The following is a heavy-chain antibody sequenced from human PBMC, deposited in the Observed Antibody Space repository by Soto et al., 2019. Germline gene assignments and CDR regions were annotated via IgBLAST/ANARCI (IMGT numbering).Heavy chain of an antibody. CDR3: VKNSWWFHA. CDR2: IDGAGRIT. J-gene: IGHJ5*02. Sequence: GSLRLSCAASGFTPSSSDMSWVRQGPGKGLEWVSTIDGAGRITYYADSVKGRFTISRDNSKSTLFLQMESLGADDTAIYYCVKNSWWFHASGQGALVTVSS. V-gene: IGHV3-23*01. CDR1: GFTPSSSD.